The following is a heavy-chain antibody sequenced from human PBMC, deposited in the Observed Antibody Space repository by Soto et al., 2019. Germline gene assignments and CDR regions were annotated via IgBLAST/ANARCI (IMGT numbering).Heavy chain of an antibody. CDR2: ISGDAT. Sequence: EVQLLESGGGLVQPGGSRRLSCAASGFTFRDYGMSWVRQAPGKGLEWVSGISGDATYYADSVKGRFVISRDDSKNTLYLEMDSLRVEDTAVYYCTNDSGWTSADWGQGTLVTVSS. CDR3: TNDSGWTSAD. CDR1: GFTFRDYG. D-gene: IGHD3-10*01. V-gene: IGHV3-23*01. J-gene: IGHJ4*02.